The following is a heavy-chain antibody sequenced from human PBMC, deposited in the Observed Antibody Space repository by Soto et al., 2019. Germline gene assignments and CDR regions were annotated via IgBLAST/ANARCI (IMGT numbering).Heavy chain of an antibody. CDR1: GGSISSSNW. D-gene: IGHD3-22*01. CDR3: ARDRYDSSGYVIMDAVDI. J-gene: IGHJ3*02. CDR2: IYHSGST. V-gene: IGHV4-4*02. Sequence: QVQLQESGPGLVKPSGTLSLTCAVSGGSISSSNWWSWVRQPPGKGLEWIGEIYHSGSTNDNPSLKSRVTISVDKSKNQFSLKLSSVTAADTAVYYCARDRYDSSGYVIMDAVDIWGQGTMVTVSS.